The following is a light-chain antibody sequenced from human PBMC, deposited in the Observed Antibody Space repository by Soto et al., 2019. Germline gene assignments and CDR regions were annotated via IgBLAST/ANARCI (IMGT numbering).Light chain of an antibody. CDR3: SSYTSRSTLV. V-gene: IGLV2-14*01. J-gene: IGLJ2*01. Sequence: QSALTQPASVSGSPGQSITISCTGTSIDVGGYNYVSWYQHHPGEAPKLMIYEVANRPSGVSNRFSGSKSGNTASLTISGLQAEDEGNYYCSSYTSRSTLVFGGGTKLTVL. CDR1: SIDVGGYNY. CDR2: EVA.